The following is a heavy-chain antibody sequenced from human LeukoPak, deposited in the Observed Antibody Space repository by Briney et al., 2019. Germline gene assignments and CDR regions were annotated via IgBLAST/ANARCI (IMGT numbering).Heavy chain of an antibody. CDR2: TYYKSKWYY. J-gene: IGHJ6*02. CDR3: ARDYYDSSGHFSGTYFYYGMDV. Sequence: SQTLSLTCALSGDSVSSNSAAWNWIRQSPSRGLEWLGRTYYKSKWYYDYEVSVKSRITINPDTSKNQFSLQLNSVTPEDTAVYYCARDYYDSSGHFSGTYFYYGMDVWGQGTTVNVSS. V-gene: IGHV6-1*01. D-gene: IGHD3-22*01. CDR1: GDSVSSNSAA.